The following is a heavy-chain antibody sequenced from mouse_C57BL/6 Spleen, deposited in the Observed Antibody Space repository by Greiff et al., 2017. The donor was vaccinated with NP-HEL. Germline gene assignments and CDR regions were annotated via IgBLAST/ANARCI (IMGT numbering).Heavy chain of an antibody. CDR2: ISNGGGST. J-gene: IGHJ1*03. Sequence: EVQGVESGGGLVQPGGSLKLSCAASGFTFSDYYMYWVRQTPEKRLEWVADISNGGGSTYYPDTVKGRFTISRDNAKNTLYLQMSRLKSEDTAMYYCARPPSYDSYWYFDVWGTGTTVTVSS. CDR1: GFTFSDYY. D-gene: IGHD2-12*01. V-gene: IGHV5-12*01. CDR3: ARPPSYDSYWYFDV.